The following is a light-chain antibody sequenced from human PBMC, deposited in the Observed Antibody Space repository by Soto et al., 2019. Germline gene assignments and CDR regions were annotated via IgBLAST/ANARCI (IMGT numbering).Light chain of an antibody. Sequence: DLVMTQSPDSLAVSLGERATINCKSSQSLLFSSNNKNYLAWFQQKPGQPPKLLIHWASTRESGVPDRFSGSGSGTDFTLTISSLKAEDVAVYYCQQYHSTPQTFGQGTRVEIK. CDR2: WAS. CDR3: QQYHSTPQT. CDR1: QSLLFSSNNKNY. J-gene: IGKJ1*01. V-gene: IGKV4-1*01.